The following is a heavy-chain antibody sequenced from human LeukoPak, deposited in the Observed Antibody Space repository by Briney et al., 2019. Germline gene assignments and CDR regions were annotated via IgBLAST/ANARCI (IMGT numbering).Heavy chain of an antibody. CDR1: GFTFSSYS. Sequence: GGSLRLSCAASGFTFSSYSMNRVRQAPGKGLEWVSSISSSSSYIYYADSVKGRFTISRDNAKNSLYLQMNSLRAEDTAVYYCARSGSSSWYYYYYMDVWGKGTTVTVSS. V-gene: IGHV3-21*01. CDR2: ISSSSSYI. J-gene: IGHJ6*03. CDR3: ARSGSSSWYYYYYMDV. D-gene: IGHD6-6*01.